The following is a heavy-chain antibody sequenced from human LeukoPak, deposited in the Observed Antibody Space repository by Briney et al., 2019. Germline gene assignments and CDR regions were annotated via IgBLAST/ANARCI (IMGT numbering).Heavy chain of an antibody. CDR2: ISSSGRTI. CDR1: GITFSNYS. CDR3: TRGSGYSYGYRPPFYYYMDV. Sequence: GESLRLSCAPSGITFSNYSMNWVRQAPGKGLEWVSYISSSGRTIYCADSVKGRFTISRDNAKNSLYLQMNSLRAEDTAVYYCTRGSGYSYGYRPPFYYYMDVWGKGTTVTVSS. J-gene: IGHJ6*03. D-gene: IGHD5-18*01. V-gene: IGHV3-48*01.